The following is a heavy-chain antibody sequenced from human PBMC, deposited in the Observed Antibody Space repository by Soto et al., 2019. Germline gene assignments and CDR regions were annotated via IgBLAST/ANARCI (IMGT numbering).Heavy chain of an antibody. Sequence: SETLSLTCTVSGGSITGGSISTTTYYWGWMRQPPGKGLEWIASFFIGGNTYYNPSLKSRVTTSVDTSKNQFSLKLSSVTAADTAVYYCARAMVRGVIIALNTPNFDYWGQGTLVTVSS. CDR2: FFIGGNT. CDR1: GGSITGGSISTTTYY. CDR3: ARAMVRGVIIALNTPNFDY. J-gene: IGHJ4*02. V-gene: IGHV4-39*01. D-gene: IGHD3-10*01.